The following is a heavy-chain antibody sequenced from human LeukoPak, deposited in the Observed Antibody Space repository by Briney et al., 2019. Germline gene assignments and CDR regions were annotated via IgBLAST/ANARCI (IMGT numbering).Heavy chain of an antibody. CDR1: GFTFSSYA. CDR2: ITGSGTYT. D-gene: IGHD3-10*01. V-gene: IGHV3-23*01. J-gene: IGHJ3*02. CDR3: AKARPSLLLWFGDAFDI. Sequence: GGSLRLSCAASGFTFSSYAMGWVRQAPGKGLEWVSAITGSGTYTNYADSLKDRFSISRDNFMNTVYLQMTSLRAEDTAIYYCAKARPSLLLWFGDAFDIWGQGTMVTVSS.